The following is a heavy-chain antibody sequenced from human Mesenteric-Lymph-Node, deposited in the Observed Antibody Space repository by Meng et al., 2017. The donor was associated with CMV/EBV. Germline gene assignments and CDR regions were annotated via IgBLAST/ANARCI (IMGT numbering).Heavy chain of an antibody. CDR3: ARDHQASGSYSEYYYYGMDV. J-gene: IGHJ6*02. Sequence: GESLKISCAASGFTFSSYSMNWVRQAPGKGLEWVSSISSSSSYIYYADSVKGRFTISRDNAKNSLYLQMNSLRAEDTAVYYRARDHQASGSYSEYYYYGMDVWGQGTTVTVSS. CDR2: ISSSSSYI. D-gene: IGHD1-26*01. V-gene: IGHV3-21*01. CDR1: GFTFSSYS.